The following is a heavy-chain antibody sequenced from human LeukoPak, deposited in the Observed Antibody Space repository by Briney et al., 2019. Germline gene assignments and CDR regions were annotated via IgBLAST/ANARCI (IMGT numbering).Heavy chain of an antibody. V-gene: IGHV1-24*01. CDR3: ATDPYGDYGPNFDY. CDR1: GYTLTELS. CDR2: FDPEDGET. J-gene: IGHJ4*02. Sequence: ASAKVSCKVSGYTLTELSMHWVRQAPGKGLEWMGGFDPEDGETIYAQKFQGRVTMTEDTSTDTAYMELSSLRSEDTAVYYCATDPYGDYGPNFDYWGQGTLVTVSS. D-gene: IGHD4-17*01.